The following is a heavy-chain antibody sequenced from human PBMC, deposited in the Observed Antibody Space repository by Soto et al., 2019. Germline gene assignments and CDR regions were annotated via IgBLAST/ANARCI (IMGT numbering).Heavy chain of an antibody. CDR3: VKMMIARGAFDC. D-gene: IGHD2-21*01. Sequence: PGGSLRLSCSASGFAFSSYAMHWVRQTPGKGLEYVSAISPQGGSTYYADSVKGRFTISRDDSKNTVYLQMGSLRPDDTAVYYCVKMMIARGAFDCWGQGTLVTV. J-gene: IGHJ4*02. CDR2: ISPQGGST. CDR1: GFAFSSYA. V-gene: IGHV3-64D*06.